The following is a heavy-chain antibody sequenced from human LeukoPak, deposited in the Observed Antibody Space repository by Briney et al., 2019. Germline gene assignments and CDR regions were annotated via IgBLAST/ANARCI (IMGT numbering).Heavy chain of an antibody. CDR3: ARGPPPYYYDSSGYWYYFDY. CDR1: GGSFSGYY. Sequence: SEALSLTCAVYGGSFSGYYWSWLRPPPGKGLEWVGEINHSGSTNYNPSLKSRVTISVDTSKNQFSLKLSSVTAADTAVCYCARGPPPYYYDSSGYWYYFDYGGQGTLVTVPS. J-gene: IGHJ4*02. V-gene: IGHV4-34*01. D-gene: IGHD3-22*01. CDR2: INHSGST.